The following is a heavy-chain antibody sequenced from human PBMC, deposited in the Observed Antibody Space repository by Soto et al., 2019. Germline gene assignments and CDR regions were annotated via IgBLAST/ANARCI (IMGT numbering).Heavy chain of an antibody. D-gene: IGHD6-19*01. J-gene: IGHJ4*02. CDR2: IYYSGST. V-gene: IGHV4-39*01. CDR3: ARQPYSSGWYPDY. Sequence: QLQLQESGPGLVKPSETLSLTCTVSGGSISSSSYYWGWIRQPPGKGLEWIGSIYYSGSTYYNPSLKSRVTISVDTSKNQFSLKLSSVTAADTAVYHCARQPYSSGWYPDYWGQGTLVTVSS. CDR1: GGSISSSSYY.